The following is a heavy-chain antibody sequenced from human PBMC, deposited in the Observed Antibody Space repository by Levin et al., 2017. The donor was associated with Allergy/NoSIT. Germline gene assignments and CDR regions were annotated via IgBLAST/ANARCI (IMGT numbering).Heavy chain of an antibody. CDR2: IWYDESNK. CDR3: ARDPGKYYGSGNWYFDL. V-gene: IGHV3-33*01. CDR1: GFTFSSYG. D-gene: IGHD3-10*01. J-gene: IGHJ2*01. Sequence: LSLTCAASGFTFSSYGMHWVRQAPGKGLEWVAVIWYDESNKYYADSVKGRFTISRDNSKNTLYLQMNSLRAEDTAVYYCARDPGKYYGSGNWYFDLWGRGTLVTVSS.